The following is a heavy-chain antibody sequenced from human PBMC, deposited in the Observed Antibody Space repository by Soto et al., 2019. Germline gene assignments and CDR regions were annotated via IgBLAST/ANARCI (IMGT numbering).Heavy chain of an antibody. CDR3: ARDGSSGYYDDYYYGMDV. CDR1: GYRFSTYA. V-gene: IGHV1-18*01. CDR2: INPDSGNT. J-gene: IGHJ6*02. D-gene: IGHD3-22*01. Sequence: QVQLLQSGGEVKKTGASVKVSCRASGYRFSTYAISWVRQAPGHGLEWVGWINPDSGNTNYAQSFQGRVNMTTDTSTNTVYMELRSLRSNDTAIYFCARDGSSGYYDDYYYGMDVWGQGTTVSVSS.